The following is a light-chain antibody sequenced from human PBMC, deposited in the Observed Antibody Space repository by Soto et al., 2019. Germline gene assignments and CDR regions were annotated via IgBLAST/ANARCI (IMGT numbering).Light chain of an antibody. Sequence: VLTQPPSASGSPGQSVTISCTGTSSDVGGYDYVSWYQQHPGKAPKLMIYEVSKRPSGVPDRFSGSKSGNTASLTVSGLQAEDEADYYCSSYAGTFYVFGTGTKVTVL. CDR3: SSYAGTFYV. V-gene: IGLV2-8*01. CDR2: EVS. J-gene: IGLJ1*01. CDR1: SSDVGGYDY.